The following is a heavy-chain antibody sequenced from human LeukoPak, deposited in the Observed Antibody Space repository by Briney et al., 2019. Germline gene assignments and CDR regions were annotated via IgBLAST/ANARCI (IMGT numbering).Heavy chain of an antibody. CDR1: GGSISSRSYY. J-gene: IGHJ5*02. V-gene: IGHV4-39*07. Sequence: SETLSLTCTVSGGSISSRSYYWGWIRQPPGKGLEWIGSIYYSGGTYYTPSLKSRVTISVDTSKNQFSLKLSSVTAADTAVYYCAREAAGTTLNWFDPWGQGILVTVSS. CDR3: AREAAGTTLNWFDP. D-gene: IGHD1-7*01. CDR2: IYYSGGT.